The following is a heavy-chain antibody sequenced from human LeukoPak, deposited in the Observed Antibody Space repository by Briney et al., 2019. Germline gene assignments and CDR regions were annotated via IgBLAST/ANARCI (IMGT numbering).Heavy chain of an antibody. D-gene: IGHD3-22*01. CDR1: GFTFSSYA. CDR2: ISGSGGST. CDR3: AKDYYYDSSGYYYAPWFDY. Sequence: GGSLRLSCAASGFTFSSYAMSWVRQAPGKGLEWVSAISGSGGSTYYADSVKGRFTISRDNSKNTLYLQMNSLRAEDTAVYYCAKDYYYDSSGYYYAPWFDYWGQGTLVTVSS. V-gene: IGHV3-23*01. J-gene: IGHJ5*01.